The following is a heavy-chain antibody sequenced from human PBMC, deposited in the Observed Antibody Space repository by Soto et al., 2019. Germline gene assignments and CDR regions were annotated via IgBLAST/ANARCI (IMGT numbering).Heavy chain of an antibody. CDR3: ARSISAAGIN. CDR2: TSYSGST. Sequence: QLQLQESGPGLVKPSETLSLTCTVSGGSISSSSYYWGWIRQPPGKGLEWIGSTSYSGSTYYNPSLKSRVTISVDTSKNQFSLKLNSVTAADTAVYYCARSISAAGINWGQGTLVTVSS. CDR1: GGSISSSSYY. V-gene: IGHV4-39*01. J-gene: IGHJ4*02. D-gene: IGHD6-13*01.